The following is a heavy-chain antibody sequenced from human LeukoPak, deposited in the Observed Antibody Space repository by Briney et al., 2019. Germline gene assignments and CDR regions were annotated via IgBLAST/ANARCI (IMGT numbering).Heavy chain of an antibody. J-gene: IGHJ4*02. CDR1: GGSISSYY. D-gene: IGHD5-18*01. Sequence: SETLSLTCTVSGGSISSYYWSWIRQPPGKGLEWIGHIYYSGSTNYIPSLKSRLTISIDTSKNQFSLRLSSVTAADTAVYYCARGAAGYSYGWGQGTLVTVSS. V-gene: IGHV4-59*01. CDR3: ARGAAGYSYG. CDR2: IYYSGST.